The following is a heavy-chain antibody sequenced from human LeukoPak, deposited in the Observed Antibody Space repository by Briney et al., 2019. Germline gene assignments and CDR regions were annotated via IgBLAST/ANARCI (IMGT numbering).Heavy chain of an antibody. CDR2: INHSGTT. V-gene: IGHV4-34*01. CDR1: GGSFSGYY. Sequence: SETLSLTCAVSGGSFSGYYWSWIRQPPGKGLEWIGEINHSGTTNYNPSLTSRVTISTDTSKNQFSLKLSSVTAADTAVYYCARAVGAAFDIWGQGTMVTVSS. J-gene: IGHJ3*02. CDR3: ARAVGAAFDI. D-gene: IGHD1-26*01.